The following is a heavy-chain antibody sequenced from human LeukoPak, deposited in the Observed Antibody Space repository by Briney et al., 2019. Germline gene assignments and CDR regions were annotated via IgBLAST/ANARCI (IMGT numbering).Heavy chain of an antibody. D-gene: IGHD5-24*01. V-gene: IGHV7-4-1*02. Sequence: ASVKVSCKASGYTFTSYAMNWVRQAPGQGLEWMGWINTNTGNPTYAQGFTGRFVFSLDTSVSTAYLRISSLKAEDTAVYYCARVEYGYNPNELAYNWFDPWGQGMLVTVSS. J-gene: IGHJ5*02. CDR2: INTNTGNP. CDR3: ARVEYGYNPNELAYNWFDP. CDR1: GYTFTSYA.